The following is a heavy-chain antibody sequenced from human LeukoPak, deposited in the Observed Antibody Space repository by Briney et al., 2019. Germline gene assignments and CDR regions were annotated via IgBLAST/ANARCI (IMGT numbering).Heavy chain of an antibody. V-gene: IGHV3-30*18. D-gene: IGHD5-18*01. J-gene: IGHJ4*02. CDR3: VKTTRRTALFQSADY. Sequence: GGSLRLSCAASGFTFSTYGMHWVRQAPGKGLEWVAVISYDGSDKYYAGSVKGRFTISRDNSKNTLYLQLNSLRAEDTAVYYCVKTTRRTALFQSADYWGQGTLVTVSS. CDR1: GFTFSTYG. CDR2: ISYDGSDK.